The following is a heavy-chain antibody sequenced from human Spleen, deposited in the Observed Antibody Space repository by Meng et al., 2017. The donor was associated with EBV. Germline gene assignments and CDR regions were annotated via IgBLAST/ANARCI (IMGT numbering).Heavy chain of an antibody. CDR1: GGSLSSTNG. CDR3: ARDPGSPLQGGWFDS. J-gene: IGHJ5*01. Sequence: VQVQASCPGLCQPSGPLSLPSGVLGGSLSSTNGWNWARQPPGKGLEWSGGIYQSGDTNYNPSIKSRVTMSVDQSKNQFSLSLTSVTAADTAVYYCARDPGSPLQGGWFDSWGQGILVTVSS. D-gene: IGHD3-10*01. V-gene: IGHV4-4*02. CDR2: IYQSGDT.